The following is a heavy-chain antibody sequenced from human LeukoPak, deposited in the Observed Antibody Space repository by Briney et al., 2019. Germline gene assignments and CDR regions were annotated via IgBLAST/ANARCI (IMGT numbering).Heavy chain of an antibody. Sequence: PGGSLRLSCAASGFTFSSYSMNWVRQAPGKGLEWVSSISSSSSYIYYADSVKGRFTISRDNAKNSLYLQMNSLRAEDTAVYYCATNPRGYSSSPLFDYWGQGTLVTVSS. CDR2: ISSSSSYI. D-gene: IGHD6-6*01. CDR3: ATNPRGYSSSPLFDY. CDR1: GFTFSSYS. V-gene: IGHV3-21*01. J-gene: IGHJ4*02.